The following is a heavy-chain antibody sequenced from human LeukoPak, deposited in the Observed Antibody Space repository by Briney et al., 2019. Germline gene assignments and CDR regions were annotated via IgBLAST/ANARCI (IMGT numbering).Heavy chain of an antibody. CDR2: IKQDGSDT. CDR1: GFTFSNFW. Sequence: GGSLRLSYAASGFTFSNFWMTWVRQAPGKGLEWVANIKQDGSDTYYVDSVGGRFTISRDNTWDSMFLQMSSLRNEDTAIYYCARRRNWYFDLWGPGTLVSVSS. V-gene: IGHV3-7*01. J-gene: IGHJ2*01. CDR3: ARRRNWYFDL.